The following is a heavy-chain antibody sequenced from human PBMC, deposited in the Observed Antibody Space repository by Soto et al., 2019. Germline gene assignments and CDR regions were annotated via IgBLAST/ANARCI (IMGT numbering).Heavy chain of an antibody. V-gene: IGHV3-20*04. J-gene: IGHJ6*02. CDR3: ARNLDRVTAADFYHYYGMDV. D-gene: IGHD6-13*01. Sequence: GGSLRLSCEASGFTFDNFGMSWVRQAPWKGLEWVCGINWNGGTAGYADSVKGRFTISRDKAKTSLYLQMNSLRAEDTALYYCARNLDRVTAADFYHYYGMDVWGQGTTVTVSS. CDR1: GFTFDNFG. CDR2: INWNGGTA.